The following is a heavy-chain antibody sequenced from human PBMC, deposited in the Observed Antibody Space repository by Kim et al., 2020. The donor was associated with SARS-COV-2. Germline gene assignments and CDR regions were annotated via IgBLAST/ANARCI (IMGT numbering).Heavy chain of an antibody. D-gene: IGHD5-18*01. CDR1: GFTFSGSA. Sequence: GGSLRLSCAASGFTFSGSAMHWVRQAAGKGLERVGRIRSKANSYATAYAASVKRRFTISRDDSKHTAYLQMNSLKTEDTAVYYCTTFVDTAMDVDDAFDIWSQKTMVTVSS. CDR3: TTFVDTAMDVDDAFDI. V-gene: IGHV3-73*01. J-gene: IGHJ3*02. CDR2: IRSKANSYAT.